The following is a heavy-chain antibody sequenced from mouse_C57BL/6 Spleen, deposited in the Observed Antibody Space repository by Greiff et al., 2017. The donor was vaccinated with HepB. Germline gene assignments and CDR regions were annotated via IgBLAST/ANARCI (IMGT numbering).Heavy chain of an antibody. J-gene: IGHJ3*01. CDR1: GYAFTNYL. D-gene: IGHD1-1*01. CDR2: INPCSGCT. V-gene: IGHV1-54*01. Sequence: VQLQQSGAELVRPGTSVKVSCKASGYAFTNYLIEWVKQRPGQGLEWIGVINPCSGCTNYNEKFKGKATLTADKTSSTAYMQRISLTSEDSAFYFCARGDYCRRAYWGQGTLVTVSA. CDR3: ARGDYCRRAY.